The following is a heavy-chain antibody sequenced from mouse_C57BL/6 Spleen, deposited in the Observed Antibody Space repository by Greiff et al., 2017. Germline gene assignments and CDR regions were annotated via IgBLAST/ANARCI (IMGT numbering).Heavy chain of an antibody. D-gene: IGHD1-1*01. Sequence: EVKLEESGGDLVKPGGSLKLSCAASGFTFSSYGMSWVRQTPDKRLEWVATISSGGSYTYYPDSVKGRFTISRDNAKNTLYLQMSSLKSEDTAMYYCARPGVVATRAMDYWGQGTSVTVSS. CDR3: ARPGVVATRAMDY. J-gene: IGHJ4*01. V-gene: IGHV5-6*02. CDR1: GFTFSSYG. CDR2: ISSGGSYT.